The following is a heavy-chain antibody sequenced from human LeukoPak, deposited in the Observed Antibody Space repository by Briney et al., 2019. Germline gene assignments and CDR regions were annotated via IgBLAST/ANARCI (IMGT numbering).Heavy chain of an antibody. V-gene: IGHV3-33*08. CDR3: ARGGYSSSWNYYYGMDV. J-gene: IGHJ6*02. CDR2: IWYGGSNK. CDR1: GFTFSSYG. Sequence: GGSLRLSCAASGFTFSSYGMHWVRQAPGKGLEWVAVIWYGGSNKYYADSVKGRFTISRDNSKNTLYLQMNSLRAEDTAVYYCARGGYSSSWNYYYGMDVWGQGTTVTVSS. D-gene: IGHD6-13*01.